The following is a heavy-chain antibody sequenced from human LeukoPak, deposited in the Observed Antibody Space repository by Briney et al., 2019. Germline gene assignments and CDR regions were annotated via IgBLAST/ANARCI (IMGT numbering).Heavy chain of an antibody. V-gene: IGHV5-51*01. CDR2: IYPGDSDT. D-gene: IGHD3-22*01. J-gene: IGHJ6*02. CDR3: ARHDDDSSGYYSYGMDV. CDR1: GYSFTSYW. Sequence: GESLKISCKGSGYSFTSYWIGWVRQMPGKGLEWMGIIYPGDSDTRYSPSFQGQVTISADKSISTAYLQWSSLKASDTAMYYRARHDDDSSGYYSYGMDVWGQGTTVTVSS.